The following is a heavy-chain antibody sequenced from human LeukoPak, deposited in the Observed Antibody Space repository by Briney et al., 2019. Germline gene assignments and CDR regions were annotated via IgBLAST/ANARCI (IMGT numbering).Heavy chain of an antibody. J-gene: IGHJ4*02. CDR2: ISYDGGNK. CDR1: GFTLSVYL. D-gene: IGHD6-13*01. CDR3: AKEVIAAGGNFEY. V-gene: IGHV3-30*18. Sequence: GGSLRLSCAAAGFTLSVYLMHWVRQASCQGLQWVVIISYDGGNKYYADTVKGRFTISRDNSKNTLYVQMNSLRAEDTAVYYCAKEVIAAGGNFEYWGQGTLVTVSS.